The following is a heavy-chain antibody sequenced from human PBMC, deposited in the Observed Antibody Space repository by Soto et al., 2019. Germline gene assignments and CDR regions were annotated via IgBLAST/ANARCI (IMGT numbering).Heavy chain of an antibody. J-gene: IGHJ4*02. Sequence: SETLSLTCTVSGGSISSYYWSWIRQPPGKGLEWIGYIYYSGSTNYNPSLKSRVTISVDTSKNQFSLKLSSVTAADTAVYYCARGRAYYYDSSGQPSLYLASWGQGTLVTVSS. CDR2: IYYSGST. CDR1: GGSISSYY. V-gene: IGHV4-59*01. CDR3: ARGRAYYYDSSGQPSLYLAS. D-gene: IGHD3-22*01.